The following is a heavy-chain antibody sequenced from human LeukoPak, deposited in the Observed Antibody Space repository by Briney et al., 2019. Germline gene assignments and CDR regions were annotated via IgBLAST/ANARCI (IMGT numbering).Heavy chain of an antibody. CDR1: GFTFSNYW. J-gene: IGHJ4*02. Sequence: GGSLRLSCAASGFTFSNYWMSWVRQAPGKGLEWVANIKQDESKEYYGDSVKGRFAISRDNAKNSLYLQMNSLRAEDTAVYYCARYYGSGSYYISIYDYVWGSYPPHFDYWGQGTLVTVSS. V-gene: IGHV3-7*03. D-gene: IGHD3-16*02. CDR2: IKQDESKE. CDR3: ARYYGSGSYYISIYDYVWGSYPPHFDY.